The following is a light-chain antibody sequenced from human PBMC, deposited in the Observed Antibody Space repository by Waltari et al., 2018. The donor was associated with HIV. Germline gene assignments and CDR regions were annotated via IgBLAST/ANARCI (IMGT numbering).Light chain of an antibody. Sequence: QSALTQPASVSGSPGPSITISCTGSSSDVGGYNYVSWYQQHPGKAPRLMIYDVSTRPSGVSDRFSGSKSGDTASLTISGLQAEDEADYYCESYTSTSVWVFGGGTRLTVL. CDR3: ESYTSTSVWV. V-gene: IGLV2-14*03. J-gene: IGLJ3*02. CDR1: SSDVGGYNY. CDR2: DVS.